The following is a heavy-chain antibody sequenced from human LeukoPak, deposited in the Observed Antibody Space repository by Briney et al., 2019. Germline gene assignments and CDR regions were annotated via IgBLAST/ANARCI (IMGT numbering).Heavy chain of an antibody. J-gene: IGHJ5*02. Sequence: EASVKVSCKASGYTFTSYAMHWVRQAPGQRLEWMGWINAGNGNTKYSQKFQGRVTITRGTSASTAYMEPSSLRSEDTAVYYCARQPPYLAAGFDPWGQGTLVTVSS. CDR1: GYTFTSYA. D-gene: IGHD6-13*01. CDR3: ARQPPYLAAGFDP. V-gene: IGHV1-3*01. CDR2: INAGNGNT.